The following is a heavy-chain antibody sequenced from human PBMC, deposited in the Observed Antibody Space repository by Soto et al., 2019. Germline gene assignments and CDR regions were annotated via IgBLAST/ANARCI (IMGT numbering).Heavy chain of an antibody. CDR3: AKHEGYCSSTTCSNFDY. V-gene: IGHV5-51*01. D-gene: IGHD2-2*01. Sequence: PGESLKISCKASGYSFTTYWIAWVRQMPGKGLEWMGIIYPGDSDTSYSPSFQGQVTISADKSINTAYLHWSSLKASDTAMYYCAKHEGYCSSTTCSNFDYWGQGTLVTVSS. CDR2: IYPGDSDT. CDR1: GYSFTTYW. J-gene: IGHJ4*02.